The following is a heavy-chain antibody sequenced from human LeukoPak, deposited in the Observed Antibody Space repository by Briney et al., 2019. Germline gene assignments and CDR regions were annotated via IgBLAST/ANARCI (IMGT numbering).Heavy chain of an antibody. V-gene: IGHV1-46*01. D-gene: IGHD3-9*01. Sequence: GASVKVSCKASGYTFTSYYMHWVRQAPGQGLEWMGIINPSGGSTSYAQKFQGRVTMTRDTSTSTVYMELSSLRPEDTAVYYCARSDSGDFDWLLPSYYYYGMDVWGQGTTVTVSS. CDR2: INPSGGST. J-gene: IGHJ6*02. CDR1: GYTFTSYY. CDR3: ARSDSGDFDWLLPSYYYYGMDV.